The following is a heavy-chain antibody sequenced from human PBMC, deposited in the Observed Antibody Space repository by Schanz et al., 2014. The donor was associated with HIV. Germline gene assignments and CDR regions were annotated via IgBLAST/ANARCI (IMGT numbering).Heavy chain of an antibody. CDR1: GFTFSSYG. D-gene: IGHD6-19*01. V-gene: IGHV3-30*03. Sequence: QVQLVESGGGVVQPGRSLRLSCAASGFTFSSYGMHWVRKAPGKGLEWVAVISYDRRNKYYADSVKGRFTISRDNSKNTLFLQMNSPRAEDTAVYYCSTDIAVAGRGGMDLWGQGTTVTVSS. CDR3: STDIAVAGRGGMDL. CDR2: ISYDRRNK. J-gene: IGHJ6*02.